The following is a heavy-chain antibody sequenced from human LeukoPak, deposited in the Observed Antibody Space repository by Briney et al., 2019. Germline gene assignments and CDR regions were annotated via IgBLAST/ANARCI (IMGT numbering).Heavy chain of an antibody. V-gene: IGHV3-48*03. CDR1: GFIFSSPE. CDR2: ISSSGGTI. CDR3: ARAFDF. Sequence: QPGGSLRLSCAASGFIFSSPEMNWVRQAPGKGLEWVSYISSSGGTIYYADSVKGRFTISRDNAKNSLDLQMNSLRAEDTGIYYCARAFDFWGQGTMVTVSS. J-gene: IGHJ3*01.